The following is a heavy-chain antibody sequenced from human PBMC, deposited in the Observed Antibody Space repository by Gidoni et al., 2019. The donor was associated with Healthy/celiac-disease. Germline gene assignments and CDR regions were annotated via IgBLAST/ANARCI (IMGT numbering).Heavy chain of an antibody. CDR2: ISSSSSTI. CDR3: ARGTIVPAAIWAPFDI. D-gene: IGHD2-2*02. Sequence: EVQLVESGGGLVQPGGSLRLSCAASGFIFSSYSMNWVRQAPGKGLEWVSYISSSSSTIYYADSVKGRFTISRDNAKNSLYLQMNSLRDEDTAVYYCARGTIVPAAIWAPFDIWGQGTMVTVSS. CDR1: GFIFSSYS. J-gene: IGHJ3*02. V-gene: IGHV3-48*02.